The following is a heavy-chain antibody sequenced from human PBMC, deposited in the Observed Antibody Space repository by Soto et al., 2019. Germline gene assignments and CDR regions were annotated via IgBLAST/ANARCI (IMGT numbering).Heavy chain of an antibody. Sequence: QVQLMQSVAEVKKPGSSVMVSCKASGGTFSSYPISWVRQAPGQGLEWMGRIVPILGMANYAQKFQGRVTITADKSTGTAYMELGSLTSEDTALYYCAREAVDTAMIGYFDSWGPGTLVTVSS. D-gene: IGHD5-18*01. CDR1: GGTFSSYP. CDR3: AREAVDTAMIGYFDS. CDR2: IVPILGMA. V-gene: IGHV1-69*04. J-gene: IGHJ4*02.